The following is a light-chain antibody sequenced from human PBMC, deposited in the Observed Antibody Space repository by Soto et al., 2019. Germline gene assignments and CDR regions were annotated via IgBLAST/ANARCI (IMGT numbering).Light chain of an antibody. J-gene: IGLJ2*01. CDR3: AAWDGSLNNVL. CDR1: GSSIGTNT. CDR2: GDN. Sequence: VLTQPPSASGTPGQRVTISCSGSGSSIGTNTVNWYRQLPGTAPKLLIYGDNQRPSGVPDRFSGSKSGTSASLAISGLQSEDEAEYYCAAWDGSLNNVLFGGGTKLTVL. V-gene: IGLV1-44*01.